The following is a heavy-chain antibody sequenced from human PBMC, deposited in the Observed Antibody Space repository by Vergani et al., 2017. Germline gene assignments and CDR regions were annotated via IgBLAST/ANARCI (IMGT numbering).Heavy chain of an antibody. CDR1: GYTFSNYG. CDR2: ISVHNGNT. D-gene: IGHD2-2*01. Sequence: QVQLVPSGAEVKKPGASVKVSCKASGYTFSNYGITWVRQAPGQGLEWMGWISVHNGNTNYAQKVQGRVTMTTDTATSTAYMELRSLRSDDTAVYYCARDPGLVGYCTRTSCLFDYWGQGTLVTVSS. J-gene: IGHJ4*02. CDR3: ARDPGLVGYCTRTSCLFDY. V-gene: IGHV1-18*01.